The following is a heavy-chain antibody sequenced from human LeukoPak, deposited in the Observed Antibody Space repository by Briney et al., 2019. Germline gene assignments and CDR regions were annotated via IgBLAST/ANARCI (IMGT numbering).Heavy chain of an antibody. CDR2: ISGSGGST. CDR3: AKGGIFGVVILYYFDY. V-gene: IGHV3-23*01. D-gene: IGHD3-3*01. CDR1: GFTFSSYA. J-gene: IGHJ4*02. Sequence: GGSLRLSCAASGFTFSSYAMSWVRQAPGKGLEWVSAISGSGGSTYYADSVKGRFTISRDNSKNTLNLQMNSLRAEDTAVYYCAKGGIFGVVILYYFDYWGQGTLVTVSS.